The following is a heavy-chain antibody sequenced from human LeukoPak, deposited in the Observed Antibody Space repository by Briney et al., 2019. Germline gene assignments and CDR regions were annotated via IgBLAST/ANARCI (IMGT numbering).Heavy chain of an antibody. D-gene: IGHD5-12*01. Sequence: PGGSLRLSCAASGFTFSSYAMSWVRQAPGKGLEWVSTISGSGLSTYYADSVRGRFTISRDNSKSTLYLQMNSLRAEDTAVYYCAKSYNGYESKPDYWGQGVLVTVSS. J-gene: IGHJ4*02. CDR3: AKSYNGYESKPDY. CDR2: ISGSGLST. V-gene: IGHV3-23*01. CDR1: GFTFSSYA.